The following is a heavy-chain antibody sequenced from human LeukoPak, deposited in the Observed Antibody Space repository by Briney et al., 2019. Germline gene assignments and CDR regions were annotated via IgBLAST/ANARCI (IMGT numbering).Heavy chain of an antibody. CDR3: AREGGTVVVGRFDY. CDR2: IQTDGSDK. Sequence: RGSLRLSCAASGIKFRASGMHWVRQAPGMGLEWVTFIQTDGSDKRYAASVAGRFTISRDDSKNTVYLHMNSLRPDDSALYYCAREGGTVVVGRFDYGGQGTLVTVS. CDR1: GIKFRASG. D-gene: IGHD2-2*01. J-gene: IGHJ4*02. V-gene: IGHV3-30*02.